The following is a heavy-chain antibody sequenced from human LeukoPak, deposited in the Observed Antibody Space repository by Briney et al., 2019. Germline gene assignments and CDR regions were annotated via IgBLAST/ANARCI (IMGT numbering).Heavy chain of an antibody. CDR3: ARGYGDYYY. CDR1: GGTFSSYT. D-gene: IGHD4-17*01. Sequence: GASVKVSCKASGGTFSSYTISWVRQAPEQGLEWMGWMNPNSGNTGYAQKFQGRVTMTRNTSISTAYMELSSLRSEDTAVYYCARGYGDYYYWGQGTLVTVSS. J-gene: IGHJ4*02. CDR2: MNPNSGNT. V-gene: IGHV1-8*02.